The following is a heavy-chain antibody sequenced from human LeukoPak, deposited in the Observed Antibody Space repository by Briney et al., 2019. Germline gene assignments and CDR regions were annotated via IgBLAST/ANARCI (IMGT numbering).Heavy chain of an antibody. J-gene: IGHJ4*02. Sequence: PSETLSLTCTVSGGSISSYYWSWIRQPPGKGLEWIGYIYYSGSTNYNPSLKSRVIISVDTSKNQFSLKLSSVTAADTAVYYCARGSSSGSYSYWGQGTLVTVSS. V-gene: IGHV4-59*12. CDR2: IYYSGST. CDR3: ARGSSSGSYSY. CDR1: GGSISSYY. D-gene: IGHD1-26*01.